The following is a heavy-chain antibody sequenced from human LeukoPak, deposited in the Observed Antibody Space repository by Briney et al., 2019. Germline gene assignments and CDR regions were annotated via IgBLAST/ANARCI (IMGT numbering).Heavy chain of an antibody. J-gene: IGHJ4*02. V-gene: IGHV3-21*04. Sequence: GGSLRLSCAASGFTFGSYSMTWVRQAPGKGLEWVSLIDSNSNFMNYADSVKGRFTISRDNAKKSLYLQMNSLKTEDTAFYYCAKGARSSSGYTTDWGQGILVTVSS. CDR2: IDSNSNFM. D-gene: IGHD3-22*01. CDR1: GFTFGSYS. CDR3: AKGARSSSGYTTD.